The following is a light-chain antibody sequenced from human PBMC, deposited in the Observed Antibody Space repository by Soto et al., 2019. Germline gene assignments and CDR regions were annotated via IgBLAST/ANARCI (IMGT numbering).Light chain of an antibody. V-gene: IGKV1-39*01. CDR3: QQSYSTLLT. Sequence: DIQMTQSPSSLSASVGDRVTITCRASQSISSYLNWYQQKPGKAPKLLIYAASSLQSGVPSRFSGSGAGADFTLTISSLQPEDFATYYCQQSYSTLLTCGGGTKVELK. CDR2: AAS. CDR1: QSISSY. J-gene: IGKJ4*01.